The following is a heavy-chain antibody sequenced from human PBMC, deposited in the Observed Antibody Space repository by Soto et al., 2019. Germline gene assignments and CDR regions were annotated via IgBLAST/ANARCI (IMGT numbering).Heavy chain of an antibody. CDR1: GGSISSGGYY. D-gene: IGHD1-26*01. CDR2: IYYSGST. J-gene: IGHJ4*02. V-gene: IGHV4-31*03. Sequence: QVQLQESGPGLVKPSQTVSLTCTVSGGSISSGGYYWSWIRQHPGKGLEWIGYIYYSGSTYYNPSIKSRVTISVDTSKNQFSLKLSSVTAADTAVYCCARWVGATSFDYWGQGTLVTVSS. CDR3: ARWVGATSFDY.